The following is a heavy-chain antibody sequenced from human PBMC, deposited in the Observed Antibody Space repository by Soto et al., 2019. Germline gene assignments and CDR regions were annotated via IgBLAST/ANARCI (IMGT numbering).Heavy chain of an antibody. Sequence: QVQLVQSGAEVKKPGSSVKVSCKASGGTFSSYAISWVRQAPGQGLEWMGGIIPIFGTANYAQKFQGRVTIPADESTSTAYMELSSLRSEDTAVYYCASSNYAPTSYYYGMDVWGQGTTVTVSS. V-gene: IGHV1-69*12. CDR1: GGTFSSYA. D-gene: IGHD4-4*01. CDR2: IIPIFGTA. J-gene: IGHJ6*02. CDR3: ASSNYAPTSYYYGMDV.